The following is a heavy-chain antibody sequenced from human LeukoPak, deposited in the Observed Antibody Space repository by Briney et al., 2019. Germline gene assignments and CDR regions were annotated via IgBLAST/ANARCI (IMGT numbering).Heavy chain of an antibody. Sequence: GGSLRLSCAASGLTFSSYSMNWVRQAPGKGLEWVSSISSSSNYIYYADSAKGRFTISRDNAKNSLYLQMNSLRAEDTAVYYCAKADGLRYFDWLLRLFDYWGQGTLVTVSS. J-gene: IGHJ4*02. V-gene: IGHV3-21*01. CDR2: ISSSSNYI. D-gene: IGHD3-9*01. CDR1: GLTFSSYS. CDR3: AKADGLRYFDWLLRLFDY.